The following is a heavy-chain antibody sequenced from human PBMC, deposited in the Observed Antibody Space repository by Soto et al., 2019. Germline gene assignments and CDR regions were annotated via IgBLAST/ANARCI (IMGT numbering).Heavy chain of an antibody. D-gene: IGHD2-15*01. Sequence: QITLKESGPTLVKPTQTLTLTCTFSGFSLSSSGVGVGWIRQPPGKALEWLTFIYWDDDKRYSPSLKSRLTITKDTTKNQAALTLTNMDPVDTATYYCARLVVAGSTYYFDSWGQGTLLTVSS. CDR2: IYWDDDK. CDR1: GFSLSSSGVG. V-gene: IGHV2-5*02. J-gene: IGHJ4*02. CDR3: ARLVVAGSTYYFDS.